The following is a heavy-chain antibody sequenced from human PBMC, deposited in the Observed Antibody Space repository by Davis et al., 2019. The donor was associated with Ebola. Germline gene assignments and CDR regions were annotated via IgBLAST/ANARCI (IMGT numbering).Heavy chain of an antibody. CDR3: ARKTYFDY. Sequence: GESLKISCAASGFTFSNCGMHWVRQAPGKGLEWVTIISYDGSNKYYADSVKGRFTISRDNSKNTLYLQMNSLRAEDTAVYYCARKTYFDYWGQGTLVTVSS. V-gene: IGHV3-30*03. CDR1: GFTFSNCG. CDR2: ISYDGSNK. J-gene: IGHJ4*02.